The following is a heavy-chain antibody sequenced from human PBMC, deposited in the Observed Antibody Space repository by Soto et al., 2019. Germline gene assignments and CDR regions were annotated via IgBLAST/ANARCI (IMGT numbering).Heavy chain of an antibody. Sequence: GGSLRLSCAASGFTFSGYSMNWVRQAPGKGLEWVSSISSSSSYIYYADSVKGRFTISRDNAKNSLYLQMNSLRAEDTAVYYCARVYCTNGVCYPDAFDIWGQGTMVTVSS. CDR3: ARVYCTNGVCYPDAFDI. D-gene: IGHD2-8*01. CDR2: ISSSSSYI. J-gene: IGHJ3*02. CDR1: GFTFSGYS. V-gene: IGHV3-21*01.